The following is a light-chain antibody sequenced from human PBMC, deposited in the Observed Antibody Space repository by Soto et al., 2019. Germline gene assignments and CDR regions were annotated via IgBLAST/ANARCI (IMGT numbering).Light chain of an antibody. J-gene: IGLJ3*02. CDR1: SSNIGAGYD. CDR2: GNS. CDR3: SSYTSSNFWV. Sequence: QSVLTQPPSVSGAPGQRVTISCTGSSSNIGAGYDVHWYQQLPGTAPKLLIYGNSNRPSGVPDRFSGSKSGTSASLAITGLQAEDEADYYCSSYTSSNFWVFGEGTKGTVL. V-gene: IGLV1-40*01.